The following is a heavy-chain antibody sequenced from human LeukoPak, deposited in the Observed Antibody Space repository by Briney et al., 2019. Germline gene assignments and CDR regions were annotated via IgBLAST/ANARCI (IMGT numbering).Heavy chain of an antibody. J-gene: IGHJ4*02. CDR2: ISYDGSNK. CDR1: GFTFSSYA. Sequence: GGSLRLSCAASGFTFSSYAMHWVRQAPGKGLEWVAVISYDGSNKYYADSVKGRFTISRDNSKNTLYLQMNSLRAEDTAVYYCARDGLLGYFDYWGQGTLVTVSS. CDR3: ARDGLLGYFDY. V-gene: IGHV3-30-3*01.